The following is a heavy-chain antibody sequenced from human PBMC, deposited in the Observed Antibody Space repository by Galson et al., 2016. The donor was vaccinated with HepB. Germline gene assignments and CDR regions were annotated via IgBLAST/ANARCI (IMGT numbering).Heavy chain of an antibody. CDR3: ARVVAVDTTMVGGAEYFQN. CDR1: GGFISSYY. Sequence: SETLSLTCNVSGGFISSYYWSWIRQPPGKGLEWVGYISNSGSTKYNPSLKSRVTISLDTSTNQFSLKLNYVTPADTAVYYCARVVAVDTTMVGGAEYFQNRGQGTLVTVSS. V-gene: IGHV4-59*12. D-gene: IGHD5-18*01. CDR2: ISNSGST. J-gene: IGHJ1*01.